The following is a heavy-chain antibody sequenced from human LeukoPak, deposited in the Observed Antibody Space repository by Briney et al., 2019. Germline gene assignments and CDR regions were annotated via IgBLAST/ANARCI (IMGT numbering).Heavy chain of an antibody. CDR2: IIPIFGTA. CDR1: GGTFSSYA. Sequence: ASVKVSCKASGGTFSSYAISWVRQAPGQGLEWMGGIIPIFGTANYAQKFQGRVTITTDESTSTAYMEPSSLRSEDTAVYYCARDPGSRRAFDIWGQGTMVTVS. D-gene: IGHD1-26*01. CDR3: ARDPGSRRAFDI. V-gene: IGHV1-69*05. J-gene: IGHJ3*02.